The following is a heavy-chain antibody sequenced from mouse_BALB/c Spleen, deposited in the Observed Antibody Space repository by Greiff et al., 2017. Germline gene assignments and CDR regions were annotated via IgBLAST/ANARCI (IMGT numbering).Heavy chain of an antibody. CDR3: ARDKLGQGYWYFDV. CDR1: GFTFTDYY. CDR2: IRNKANGYTT. D-gene: IGHD4-1*01. V-gene: IGHV7-3*02. Sequence: EVQGVESGGGLVQPGGSLRLSCATSGFTFTDYYMSWVRQPPGKALEWLGFIRNKANGYTTEYSASVKGRFTISRDNSQSILYLQMNTLRAEDSATDYCARDKLGQGYWYFDVWGAGTTVTVSS. J-gene: IGHJ1*01.